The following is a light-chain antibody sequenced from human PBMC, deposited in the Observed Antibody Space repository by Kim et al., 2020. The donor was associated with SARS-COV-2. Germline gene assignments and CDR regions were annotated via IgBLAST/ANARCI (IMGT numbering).Light chain of an antibody. Sequence: DIQMTQSPSSLSASVGDRVTITCRTSQNINTYLNWYQQKPGKAPKLLIYPEFTLESGVPSRFSATGSGTDYTLTISSLQPEDFATYYCQQSYSTPPTFGQGTKLEIK. CDR3: QQSYSTPPT. V-gene: IGKV1-39*01. CDR1: QNINTY. CDR2: PEF. J-gene: IGKJ2*01.